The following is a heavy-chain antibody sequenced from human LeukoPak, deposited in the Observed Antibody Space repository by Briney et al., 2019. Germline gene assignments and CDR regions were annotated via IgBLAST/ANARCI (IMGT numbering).Heavy chain of an antibody. Sequence: GGSLRLSCAASGFTFGPYTMNWVRQAPGKGLEWVSYISSSSDTIYYADSVKGRFTISRDNSKNTLYLQMNSLRAEDTAVYYCAKGGCYDFWSGTALRYWGQGTLVTVSS. CDR3: AKGGCYDFWSGTALRY. J-gene: IGHJ4*02. CDR2: ISSSSDTI. D-gene: IGHD3-3*01. V-gene: IGHV3-48*01. CDR1: GFTFGPYT.